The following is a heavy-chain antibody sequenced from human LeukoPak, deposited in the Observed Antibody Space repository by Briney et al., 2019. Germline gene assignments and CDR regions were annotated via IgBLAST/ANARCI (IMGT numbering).Heavy chain of an antibody. D-gene: IGHD3-10*01. CDR2: INPNGGGT. CDR3: ARVSSSGDYCNN. J-gene: IGHJ4*02. Sequence: ASVKVSCKASGYTLTGYYMHWVRQAPGQGLEWMGWINPNGGGTNYAQKFQGRVTMTTDTSISTAYMELGGLRYDDTAVYYCARVSSSGDYCNNWGQGTLVTVSS. V-gene: IGHV1-2*02. CDR1: GYTLTGYY.